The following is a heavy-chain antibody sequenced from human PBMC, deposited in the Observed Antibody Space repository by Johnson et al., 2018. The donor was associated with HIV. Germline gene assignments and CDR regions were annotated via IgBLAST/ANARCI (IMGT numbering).Heavy chain of an antibody. D-gene: IGHD6-6*01. CDR2: IGTAGDT. CDR1: GFTFSSYD. V-gene: IGHV3-13*01. Sequence: VQLVESGGGLVQPGGSLRLSCAASGFTFSSYDMHWVRQATGKGLEWVSAIGTAGDTYYPGSVKGRLTISRENAKNSLYLQMNSLRAGDTAVYYCAREGMYSSYQGSFDIWGQGTMVTVSS. J-gene: IGHJ3*02. CDR3: AREGMYSSYQGSFDI.